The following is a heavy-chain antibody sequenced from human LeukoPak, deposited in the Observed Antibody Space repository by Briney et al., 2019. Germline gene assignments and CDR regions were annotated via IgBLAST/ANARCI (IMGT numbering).Heavy chain of an antibody. J-gene: IGHJ3*02. V-gene: IGHV1-69*13. Sequence: GASVKVSCKASGGTFSSYAISWVRQAPGQGLEWMGGIIPIFGTANYAQKFQGRVTITADESTSTAYMELSSLRSEDTAVYYCATGGSTSSWDAFDIWGQGTMVTVSS. CDR3: ATGGSTSSWDAFDI. CDR1: GGTFSSYA. D-gene: IGHD2-2*01. CDR2: IIPIFGTA.